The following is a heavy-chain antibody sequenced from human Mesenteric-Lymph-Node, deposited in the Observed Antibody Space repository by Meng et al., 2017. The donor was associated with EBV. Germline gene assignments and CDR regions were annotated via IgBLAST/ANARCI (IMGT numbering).Heavy chain of an antibody. D-gene: IGHD4-11*01. Sequence: QGHLVQLGAEVKKPGASVTVSCKASGYKFITYYIHWVRQAPGQGLEWMGIINPSVGSTTYAQKFQGRVSMTSDASTSTVYMELNSLRSEDTAIYYCARATVTRNWFDPWGQGTLVTVSS. CDR3: ARATVTRNWFDP. J-gene: IGHJ5*02. CDR2: INPSVGST. CDR1: GYKFITYY. V-gene: IGHV1-46*01.